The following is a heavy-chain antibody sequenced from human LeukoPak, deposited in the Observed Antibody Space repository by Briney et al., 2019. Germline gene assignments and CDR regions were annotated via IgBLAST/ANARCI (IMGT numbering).Heavy chain of an antibody. V-gene: IGHV3-11*06. CDR1: GFTFSDYY. J-gene: IGHJ5*02. CDR3: ARDRWELLGWFDP. D-gene: IGHD1-26*01. Sequence: PGGSLRLSCAASGFTFSDYYMSWIRQAPGKGLEWVSYISSSSSYTNYADSVKGRFTISRDNSKNTLYLQMNSLRAEDTAVYYCARDRWELLGWFDPWGQGTLVTVSS. CDR2: ISSSSSYT.